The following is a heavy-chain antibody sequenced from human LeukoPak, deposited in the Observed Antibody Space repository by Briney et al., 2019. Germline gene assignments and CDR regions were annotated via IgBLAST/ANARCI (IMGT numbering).Heavy chain of an antibody. Sequence: ASVKVSCKASGGTFSSYAISWVRQAPGQGLEWMGGIIPIFGTANYAQKFQGRVTITTDESTSTAYMELSSLRSEDTAVYYCARGCSGGSCYSGLDHYYYYMDVWGKGTTVTVSS. CDR3: ARGCSGGSCYSGLDHYYYYMDV. CDR1: GGTFSSYA. D-gene: IGHD2-15*01. V-gene: IGHV1-69*05. CDR2: IIPIFGTA. J-gene: IGHJ6*03.